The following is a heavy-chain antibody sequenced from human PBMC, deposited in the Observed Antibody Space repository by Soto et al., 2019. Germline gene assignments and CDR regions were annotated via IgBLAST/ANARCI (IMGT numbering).Heavy chain of an antibody. D-gene: IGHD3-16*01. CDR2: IIPMFGTA. V-gene: IGHV1-69*12. J-gene: IGHJ4*02. Sequence: QVQLVQSGVEVKKPGSSVKVSCKASGGTFSTYAINWVRQAPGQGLEWMGGIIPMFGTAKYAQRFQGRVTITADEATSTAYMELSSRRSEDTAVYYCARLWANSYERAYWGQGTIVTVSS. CDR1: GGTFSTYA. CDR3: ARLWANSYERAY.